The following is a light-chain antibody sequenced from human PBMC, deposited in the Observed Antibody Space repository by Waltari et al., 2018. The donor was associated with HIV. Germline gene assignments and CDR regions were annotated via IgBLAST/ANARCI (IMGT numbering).Light chain of an antibody. CDR3: SSYRTTFI. V-gene: IGLV2-14*03. CDR2: DVS. Sequence: QSALTQPASMSGSPGQSITISCAGPTSDIGPSHSVSWYQQQTDRAPKLIIYDVSYRPSGVDSRFSGSKSGNTASLTISDLRSDDEAVYYCSSYRTTFIFGAGTKLNVL. J-gene: IGLJ2*01. CDR1: TSDIGPSHS.